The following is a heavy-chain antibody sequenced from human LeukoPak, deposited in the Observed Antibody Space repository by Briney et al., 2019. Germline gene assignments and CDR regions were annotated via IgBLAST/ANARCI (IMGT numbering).Heavy chain of an antibody. D-gene: IGHD6-19*01. CDR2: IYYSGST. V-gene: IGHV4-39*01. CDR3: ATHPNKQWLPRGAFDI. Sequence: MPSETLSLTCTVSGGSISSSSYYWGWIRQPPGKGLEWIGSIYYSGSTYYNPSLKSRVTISVDTSKNQFSLKLSSVTAADTAVYYCATHPNKQWLPRGAFDIWGQGTMVTVSS. J-gene: IGHJ3*02. CDR1: GGSISSSSYY.